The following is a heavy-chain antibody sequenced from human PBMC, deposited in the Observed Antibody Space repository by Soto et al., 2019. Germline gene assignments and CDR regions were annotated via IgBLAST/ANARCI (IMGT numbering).Heavy chain of an antibody. CDR2: IYYSGST. J-gene: IGHJ3*02. V-gene: IGHV4-59*08. D-gene: IGHD3-22*01. Sequence: TLSLNCTVSVGSISSYYWSWIRQPPGKGLEWIGYIYYSGSTNYNPSLKSRVTISVDTSKNQFSLKLSSVTAADTAVYYCARHITVGVISPQDAFDIWGQGTTVTVSS. CDR3: ARHITVGVISPQDAFDI. CDR1: VGSISSYY.